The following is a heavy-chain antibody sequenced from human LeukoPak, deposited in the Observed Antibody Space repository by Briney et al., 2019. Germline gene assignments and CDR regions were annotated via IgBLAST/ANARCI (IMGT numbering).Heavy chain of an antibody. J-gene: IGHJ4*02. CDR2: IYSGGST. Sequence: GGSLRLSCAASGFTVSSNYMSWVRQAPGKGLEWVSVIYSGGSTYYADSVKGRFTISRDNAKNSLYLQMNSLRAEDTAVYYCARDLGYYYDSSGYISAIDYWGQGTLVTVSS. CDR1: GFTVSSNY. D-gene: IGHD3-22*01. V-gene: IGHV3-66*01. CDR3: ARDLGYYYDSSGYISAIDY.